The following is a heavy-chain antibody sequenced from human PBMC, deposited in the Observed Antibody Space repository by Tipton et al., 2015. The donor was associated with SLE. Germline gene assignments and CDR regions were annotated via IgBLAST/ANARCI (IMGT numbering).Heavy chain of an antibody. D-gene: IGHD6-13*01. CDR3: VREAAALYYFDS. CDR2: ITYDGSKK. CDR1: GFNFWSFG. J-gene: IGHJ4*02. Sequence: SLRLSCEASGFNFWSFGMHWVRQAPGKGLEWVAVITYDGSKKQYLESVRGRFTISRDNSKSSLSLQMNSLRVEDTGVYYCVREAAALYYFDSWGQGTLVTVSS. V-gene: IGHV3-33*05.